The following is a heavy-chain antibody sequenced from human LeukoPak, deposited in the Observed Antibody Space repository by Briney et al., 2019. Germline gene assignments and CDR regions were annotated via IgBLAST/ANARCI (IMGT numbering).Heavy chain of an antibody. CDR3: AKRYRDRVVAGAALYFDY. D-gene: IGHD6-19*01. CDR2: ISGSGGST. CDR1: GFTFSSYA. V-gene: IGHV3-23*01. J-gene: IGHJ4*02. Sequence: GGSLRLSCAASGFTFSSYAMSWVRQAPGKGLEWVSAISGSGGSTYYADSVKGRFTISRDNSKNTLYLQMNSLRAEDTAVYYCAKRYRDRVVAGAALYFDYWGQGTLVTVSS.